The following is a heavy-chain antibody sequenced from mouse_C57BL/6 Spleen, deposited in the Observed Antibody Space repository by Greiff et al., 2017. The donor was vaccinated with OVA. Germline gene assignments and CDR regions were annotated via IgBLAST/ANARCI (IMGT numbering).Heavy chain of an antibody. J-gene: IGHJ1*03. D-gene: IGHD1-1*01. CDR2: IYPGDGDT. CDR3: ARGYYGSSYPYWYFDV. V-gene: IGHV1-82*01. CDR1: GYAFSSSW. Sequence: QVHVKQSGPELVKPGASVKISCKASGYAFSSSWMNWVKQRPGKGLEWIGRIYPGDGDTNYNGKFKGKATLTADKSSSTAYMQLSSLTSEDSAVYFCARGYYGSSYPYWYFDVWGTGTTVTVSS.